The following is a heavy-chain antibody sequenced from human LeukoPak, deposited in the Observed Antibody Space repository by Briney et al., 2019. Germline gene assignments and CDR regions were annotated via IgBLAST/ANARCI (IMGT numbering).Heavy chain of an antibody. CDR1: GFTFSSYS. V-gene: IGHV3-48*02. J-gene: IGHJ4*02. CDR3: AIDGSGIFDY. Sequence: GGSLRLSCAASGFTFSSYSMNWVRQAPGXGLXXVXXXXSXSNXXXXXXXXKGRXTISXDNAKNSLYLQMNSLGDEDTAVYYCAIDGSGIFDYWGQGTLVTVSS. CDR2: XXSXSNXX. D-gene: IGHD3-10*01.